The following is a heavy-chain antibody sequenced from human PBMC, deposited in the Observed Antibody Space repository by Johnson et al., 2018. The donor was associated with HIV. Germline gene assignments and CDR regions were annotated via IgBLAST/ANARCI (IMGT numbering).Heavy chain of an antibody. Sequence: VQLLESGGGVVQPGRSLRLSCAASGFTFDDYTMHWVRQAPGKGLEWVSYISSSGSTIYYADSVKGRFTISRDNAKNSLYLQMNSLRAEDTAVYYCASDDSSGYDAFDIWGQGTMVTVSS. CDR2: ISSSGSTI. V-gene: IGHV3-48*04. CDR1: GFTFDDYT. J-gene: IGHJ3*02. D-gene: IGHD3-22*01. CDR3: ASDDSSGYDAFDI.